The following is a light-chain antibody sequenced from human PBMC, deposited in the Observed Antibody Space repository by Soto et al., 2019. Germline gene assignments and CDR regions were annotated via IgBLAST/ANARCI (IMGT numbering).Light chain of an antibody. CDR2: RAS. CDR1: QSFGSRH. J-gene: IGKJ1*01. V-gene: IGKV3-20*01. CDR3: HQYDVSPWT. Sequence: ENVLTQSPDTLSLSPGERATLSCRASQSFGSRHLAWYQQKPGQAPRVLIVRASDRATGIPDRVSGSGSGTDFTLTIFRLEPEDSGMYYCHQYDVSPWTFGQGTKVEIK.